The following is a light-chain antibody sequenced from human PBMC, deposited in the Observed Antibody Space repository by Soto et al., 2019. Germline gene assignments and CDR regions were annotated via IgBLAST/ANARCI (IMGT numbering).Light chain of an antibody. CDR2: KAS. Sequence: DIQMTQSPSTLSGSVGDRVTITCRASQTLSSWWAWYQQKPGKAPKLLIYKASTLKSGVPSRFSGRGSGTEFTLTISSLQSDDVATYSYQHYKSYSNAFGQATKVELK. CDR1: QTLSSW. CDR3: QHYKSYSNA. V-gene: IGKV1-5*03. J-gene: IGKJ1*01.